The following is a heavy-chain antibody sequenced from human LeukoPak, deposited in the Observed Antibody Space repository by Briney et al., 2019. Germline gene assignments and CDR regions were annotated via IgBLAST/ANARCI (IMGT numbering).Heavy chain of an antibody. CDR1: GFXFSSYD. CDR2: FGTGGDT. Sequence: GGSLRLSCVASGFXFSSYDIHWVRQAAGRGLEWVSAFGTGGDTYYPGSVKGRFTISREDAKNSLYLQMNSLRVGDTAVYYCARGGWSHNNRYFDLWGRGTLVTVSS. V-gene: IGHV3-13*04. CDR3: ARGGWSHNNRYFDL. D-gene: IGHD6-19*01. J-gene: IGHJ2*01.